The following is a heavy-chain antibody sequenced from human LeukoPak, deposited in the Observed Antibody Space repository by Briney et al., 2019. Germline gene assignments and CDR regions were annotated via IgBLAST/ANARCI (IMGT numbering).Heavy chain of an antibody. CDR2: ISDDSTTI. Sequence: GGSLRLSCVVSGFTFSNYWMTWVRQAPGKGLEWVAYISDDSTTIYYADSVKGRFTISRDSAKNSLYLQMSSLRDEDTAVYYCASGLTGGGAYWGQGTLVTVSS. V-gene: IGHV3-48*02. CDR3: ASGLTGGGAY. CDR1: GFTFSNYW. D-gene: IGHD2-8*02. J-gene: IGHJ4*02.